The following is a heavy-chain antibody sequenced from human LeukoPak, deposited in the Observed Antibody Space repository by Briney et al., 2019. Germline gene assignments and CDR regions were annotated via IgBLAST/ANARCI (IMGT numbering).Heavy chain of an antibody. Sequence: ASVKVSCKASGYTFTGYYMHWVRQAPGQGLEWMGWINPNSGGTNYAQKFQGRLTMTRDTSISTAYMELSRLRSDDTAVYYCATESSGWYLYVYWGQGTLVTVSS. V-gene: IGHV1-2*02. CDR1: GYTFTGYY. D-gene: IGHD6-13*01. J-gene: IGHJ4*02. CDR3: ATESSGWYLYVY. CDR2: INPNSGGT.